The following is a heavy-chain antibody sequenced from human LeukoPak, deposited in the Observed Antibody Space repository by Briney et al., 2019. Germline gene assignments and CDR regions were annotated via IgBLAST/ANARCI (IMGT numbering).Heavy chain of an antibody. J-gene: IGHJ4*02. D-gene: IGHD2-15*01. CDR3: ARGYCSGGRCYSDY. CDR1: GFTFSSYW. CDR2: INSDGSST. V-gene: IGHV3-74*01. Sequence: GGSLRLSCAASGFTFSSYWMHWVRQAPGKGLVWVSRINSDGSSTSYADSVKGRFTISRDNAKNTLYLQMNSLRAEDTAVYYCARGYCSGGRCYSDYWGQGTLVTVSS.